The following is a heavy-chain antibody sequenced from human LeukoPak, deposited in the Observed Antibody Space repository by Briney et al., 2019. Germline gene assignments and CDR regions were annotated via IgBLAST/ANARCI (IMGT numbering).Heavy chain of an antibody. J-gene: IGHJ4*02. CDR3: ARQGGYGDYGY. CDR2: IYPGDSDT. V-gene: IGHV5-51*01. D-gene: IGHD4-17*01. Sequence: GEALKISCKGSGYSFTSYWIGWVRQMPGKGLEWMGIIYPGDSDTRYSPSFQGQVTISADNSISTAYLQWSSRQASDTAMYFCARQGGYGDYGYWGQGTLVTVSS. CDR1: GYSFTSYW.